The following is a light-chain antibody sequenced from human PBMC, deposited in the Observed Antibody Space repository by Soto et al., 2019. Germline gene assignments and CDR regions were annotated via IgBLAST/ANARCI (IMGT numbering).Light chain of an antibody. Sequence: EIVMTQSPATLSVSPVERATFSCRASQSVSSNLAWYQQKPGQAPRLLIYGASIRATCIPARFSGSGSGTEFTLTISCLQSEDFATYYCQQYYSYPRTFGQGTKVDI. CDR1: QSVSSN. CDR2: GAS. J-gene: IGKJ1*01. V-gene: IGKV3-15*01. CDR3: QQYYSYPRT.